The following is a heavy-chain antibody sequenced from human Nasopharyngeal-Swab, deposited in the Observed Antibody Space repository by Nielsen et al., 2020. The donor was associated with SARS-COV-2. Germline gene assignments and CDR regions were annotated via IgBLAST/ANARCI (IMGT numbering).Heavy chain of an antibody. V-gene: IGHV3-30-3*01. D-gene: IGHD3-16*02. CDR2: FSHDGGRE. CDR1: GFTLTTYA. Sequence: GESLKISCRVSGFTLTTYAMHWLRHSPGKGLEWLTAFSHDGGRELFADSVKGRFTISRDTWKNTMYLEMNSLRPDDTAVYYCARNRQLDVWGQGTKVTFSS. CDR3: ARNRQLDV. J-gene: IGHJ3*01.